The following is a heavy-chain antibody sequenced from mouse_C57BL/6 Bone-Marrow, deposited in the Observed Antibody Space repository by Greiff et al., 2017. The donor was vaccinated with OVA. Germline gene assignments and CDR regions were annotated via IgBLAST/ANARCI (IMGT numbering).Heavy chain of an antibody. CDR1: GYTFTNYW. Sequence: QVQLQQSGAELVRPGTSVKMSCKASGYTFTNYWTGWAKQRPGHGLEWIGDIYPGGGYTNYNEKFKGKATLTADKSSSTAYMQFSSLTSEDSAIYYCARSRVGPYYFDYWGQGTTLTVSS. J-gene: IGHJ2*01. V-gene: IGHV1-63*01. CDR2: IYPGGGYT. CDR3: ARSRVGPYYFDY. D-gene: IGHD1-1*02.